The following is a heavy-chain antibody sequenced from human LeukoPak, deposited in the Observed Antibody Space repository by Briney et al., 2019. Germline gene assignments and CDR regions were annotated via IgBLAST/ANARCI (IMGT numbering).Heavy chain of an antibody. J-gene: IGHJ4*02. CDR2: IYPADSDT. CDR1: GYHFTNYW. Sequence: GESLKISCQGSGYHFTNYWIGWVRQMPGKGLEWMGIIYPADSDTRYSPSFQGQVTISADKSISTAYLQWSSLKASDTAMYYCARGRREEYFDYWGQGTLVTVSS. V-gene: IGHV5-51*01. D-gene: IGHD2-15*01. CDR3: ARGRREEYFDY.